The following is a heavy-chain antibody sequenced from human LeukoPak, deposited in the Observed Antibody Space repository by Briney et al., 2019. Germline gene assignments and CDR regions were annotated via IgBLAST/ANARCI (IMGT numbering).Heavy chain of an antibody. CDR3: ARQIRHYDILTGYYGGDWFDP. CDR1: GYSFTSYW. J-gene: IGHJ5*02. Sequence: GESLKISCKGSGYSFTSYWIGWVRQMPGKGLEWMGIIYPGDSDTRYSPSFQGQVTISADESISTAYLQWSSLKASDTAMYYCARQIRHYDILTGYYGGDWFDPWGRGTLVTVSS. CDR2: IYPGDSDT. V-gene: IGHV5-51*01. D-gene: IGHD3-9*01.